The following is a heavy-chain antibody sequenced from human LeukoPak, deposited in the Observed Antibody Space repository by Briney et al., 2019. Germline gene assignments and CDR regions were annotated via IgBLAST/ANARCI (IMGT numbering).Heavy chain of an antibody. V-gene: IGHV3-53*01. CDR3: ARGPAANSGNYYVGDY. CDR2: IYSGGST. D-gene: IGHD1-26*01. J-gene: IGHJ4*02. Sequence: GGSLRLSCAASGFTVSSNYMSWVRQAPGKGLEWVSVIYSGGSTYYADSVKGRFTISRDNSKNTLYLQMNSLRAEDTAVYYCARGPAANSGNYYVGDYWGQGALVTVSS. CDR1: GFTVSSNY.